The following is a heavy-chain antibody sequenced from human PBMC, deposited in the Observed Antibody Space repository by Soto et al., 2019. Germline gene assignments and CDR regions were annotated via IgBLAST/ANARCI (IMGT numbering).Heavy chain of an antibody. D-gene: IGHD3-22*01. CDR2: IIPIFGTA. CDR1: GGTFSSYA. Sequence: SVKVSCKASGGTFSSYAISWVRQAPGQGLEWMGGIIPIFGTANYAQKFQGRVTITADESTTTAYMDLSSLRSEDTAVYYCARDGRDDSSGYYQGSFDYWGQGTLVTVSS. J-gene: IGHJ4*02. CDR3: ARDGRDDSSGYYQGSFDY. V-gene: IGHV1-69*13.